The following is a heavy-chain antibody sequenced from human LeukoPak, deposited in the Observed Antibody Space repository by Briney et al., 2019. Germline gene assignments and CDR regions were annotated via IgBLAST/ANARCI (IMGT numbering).Heavy chain of an antibody. V-gene: IGHV3-33*08. D-gene: IGHD3-16*02. CDR1: GFTFNNDW. CDR3: ARERAPWRITFGGVIVRPIDY. Sequence: AGGSLRLSCAASGFTFNNDWMNWVRQAPGKGLEWVAVIWYDGSNKYYADSVKGRFTISRDNSKNTLYLQMNSLRAEDTAVYYCARERAPWRITFGGVIVRPIDYWGQGTLVTVSS. J-gene: IGHJ4*02. CDR2: IWYDGSNK.